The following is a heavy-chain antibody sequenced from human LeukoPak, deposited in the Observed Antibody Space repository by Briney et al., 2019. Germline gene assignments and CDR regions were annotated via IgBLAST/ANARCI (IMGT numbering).Heavy chain of an antibody. Sequence: PGGSLRLSCAASGFTFSNAWMHWVRQVPGKGLEWVAVISYDGSNKYYADSVKGRFTISRDNSKNTLYLQMNSLRAEDTAVYYCAKDEVWGLYDSSGYAGRGAHYWGQGTLVTVSS. V-gene: IGHV3-30*18. CDR2: ISYDGSNK. J-gene: IGHJ4*02. D-gene: IGHD3-22*01. CDR1: GFTFSNAW. CDR3: AKDEVWGLYDSSGYAGRGAHY.